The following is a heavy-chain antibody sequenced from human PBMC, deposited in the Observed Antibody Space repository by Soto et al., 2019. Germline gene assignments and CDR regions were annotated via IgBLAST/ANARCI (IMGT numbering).Heavy chain of an antibody. D-gene: IGHD1-1*01. J-gene: IGHJ6*03. Sequence: SQTLSLTCAISGDSVSSNSAAWNWIRQSPSRGLEWLGRTYYMSKWYNDYAVSVKSRITINPDTSKNQFSLQLNSVTPEDTAVYYCVRVLYNWNDAYYYMDIWGKGTTVTVSS. CDR2: TYYMSKWYN. V-gene: IGHV6-1*01. CDR1: GDSVSSNSAA. CDR3: VRVLYNWNDAYYYMDI.